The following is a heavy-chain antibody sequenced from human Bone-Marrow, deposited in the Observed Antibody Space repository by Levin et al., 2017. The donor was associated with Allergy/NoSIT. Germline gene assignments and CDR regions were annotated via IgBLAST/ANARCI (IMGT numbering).Heavy chain of an antibody. V-gene: IGHV4-39*07. Sequence: SETLSLTCTVSGGSISSSSYYWGWIRQPPGKGLEWIGSIYYSGSTYYNPSLKSRVTISVDTSKNQFSLKLSSVTAADTAVYYCARGYRGYHRGGMDVWGQGTTVTVSS. D-gene: IGHD3-22*01. CDR3: ARGYRGYHRGGMDV. J-gene: IGHJ6*02. CDR2: IYYSGST. CDR1: GGSISSSSYY.